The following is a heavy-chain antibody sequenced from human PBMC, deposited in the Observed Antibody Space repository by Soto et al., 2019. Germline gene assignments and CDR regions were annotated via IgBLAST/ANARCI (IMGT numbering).Heavy chain of an antibody. V-gene: IGHV1-18*01. CDR1: GYSFDKNG. Sequence: QVLLVQSGAEVKKPGASVNISCKGSGYSFDKNGISWVQQAPGQGLEWMGWISGDTGHTNYAQNFQGRLSVTTVTSTRTAYMELRSLTSDDTAMYYCARDKGDFTFGPWGQGSLVTVSS. CDR2: ISGDTGHT. D-gene: IGHD3-3*01. J-gene: IGHJ5*02. CDR3: ARDKGDFTFGP.